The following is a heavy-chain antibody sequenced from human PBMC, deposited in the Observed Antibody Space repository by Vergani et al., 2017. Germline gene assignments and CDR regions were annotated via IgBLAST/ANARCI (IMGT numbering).Heavy chain of an antibody. J-gene: IGHJ6*02. V-gene: IGHV3-33*01. Sequence: QVQLVESGGGVVQPGRSLRLSCAASGFTFSSYGMHWVRQAPGKGLEWVAVIWYDGSNKYYADSVKGRFTISRDNSKNTLYLQMNSLRAEDTAVYYCARDGEEAYCGGDCSLYYYYYGMDVWGQGTTVTVSS. D-gene: IGHD2-21*02. CDR2: IWYDGSNK. CDR1: GFTFSSYG. CDR3: ARDGEEAYCGGDCSLYYYYYGMDV.